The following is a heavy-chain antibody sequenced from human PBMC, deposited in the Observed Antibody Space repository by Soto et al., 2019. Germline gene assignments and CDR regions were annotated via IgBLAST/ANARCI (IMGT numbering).Heavy chain of an antibody. D-gene: IGHD2-15*01. J-gene: IGHJ6*03. CDR1: GGSFIDYS. CDR3: ARHALVVVVAATQANNYYYRDF. V-gene: IGHV4-34*01. Sequence: SETLSLTCAVYGGSFIDYSWGWIRQSPGTGLEWIGEINHSGSANYSPSFQGQVTISADKSISTAYLQWSSLKASDTAMYYCARHALVVVVAATQANNYYYRDFWGKGTTVTAS. CDR2: INHSGSA.